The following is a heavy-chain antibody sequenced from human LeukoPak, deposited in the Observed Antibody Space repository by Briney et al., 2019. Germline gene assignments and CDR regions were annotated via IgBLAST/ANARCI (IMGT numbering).Heavy chain of an antibody. CDR1: ALTVTSTF. Sequence: GRSLTLSCAASALTVTSTFMSWVSHPPGKGLGWVSIIYSGGTTHFPNSVKGRFTISRDNSKNTLYPQLDSRRVGDTAIYSCARNTDYYGSGTYGYFDRWGRGTLVTVSS. CDR3: ARNTDYYGSGTYGYFDR. V-gene: IGHV3-53*01. CDR2: IYSGGTT. J-gene: IGHJ2*01. D-gene: IGHD3-10*01.